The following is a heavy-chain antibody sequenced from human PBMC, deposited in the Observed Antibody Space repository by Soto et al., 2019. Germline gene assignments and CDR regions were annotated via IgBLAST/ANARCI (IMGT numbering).Heavy chain of an antibody. V-gene: IGHV1-69*05. CDR1: GGTFSSYA. D-gene: IGHD6-13*01. J-gene: IGHJ4*02. CDR2: IIPSVGTA. Sequence: SVKVSCKASGGTFSSYAISWVRQAPGQGLEWMGGIIPSVGTANYAQKFQGRVTMTRDTSTSTVYMELSSLRSEDTAVYYCARLYSSSWIDYWGQGTLVTVSS. CDR3: ARLYSSSWIDY.